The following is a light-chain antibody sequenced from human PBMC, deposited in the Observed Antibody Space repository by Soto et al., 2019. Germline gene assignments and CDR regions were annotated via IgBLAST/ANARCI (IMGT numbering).Light chain of an antibody. CDR2: DVS. V-gene: IGLV2-14*01. J-gene: IGLJ2*01. CDR1: SSDVGGYNY. Sequence: QSALTQPASVSGSPGQSITISCTGTSSDVGGYNYVSWYQQHPGKAPKLMIYDVSNRPSGVSNRFSGSKSGNTASLTISGLQAEDEADYYGSSYTSSSSVVFGGGTK. CDR3: SSYTSSSSVV.